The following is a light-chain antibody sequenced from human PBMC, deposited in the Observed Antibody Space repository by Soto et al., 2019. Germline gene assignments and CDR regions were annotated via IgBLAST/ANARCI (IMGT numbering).Light chain of an antibody. Sequence: DIQMTQSPSSLSASVRDRVTITCRASQSISSWLAWYQQKPGKAPKLLIYDASSVESGVPSRFSGSGSGTEFTLTISSLQPNDFATYYCQQYNIYSTFGQGTQGGYQ. V-gene: IGKV1-5*01. J-gene: IGKJ1*01. CDR2: DAS. CDR3: QQYNIYST. CDR1: QSISSW.